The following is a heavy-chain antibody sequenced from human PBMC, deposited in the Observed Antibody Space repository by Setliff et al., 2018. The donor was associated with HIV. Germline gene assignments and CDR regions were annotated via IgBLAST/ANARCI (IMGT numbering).Heavy chain of an antibody. D-gene: IGHD2-15*01. CDR1: GYSFTDYY. CDR2: INPKSDGT. J-gene: IGHJ5*02. CDR3: ARVRYCSGGSCYGGEYWFDP. V-gene: IGHV1-2*04. Sequence: ASVKVSCKASGYSFTDYYIHWVRQAPGQGLEWMGWINPKSDGTNYAQKFQGWITMTRDTSISTAYMELSSLRSEDTAVYYCARVRYCSGGSCYGGEYWFDPWGQGTLVTVSS.